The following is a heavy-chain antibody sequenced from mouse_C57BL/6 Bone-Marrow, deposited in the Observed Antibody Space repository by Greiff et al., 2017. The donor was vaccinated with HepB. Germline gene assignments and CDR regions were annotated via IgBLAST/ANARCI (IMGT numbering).Heavy chain of an antibody. CDR1: GFTFSSYG. V-gene: IGHV5-6*01. J-gene: IGHJ4*01. CDR3: ARHEGYDYGSSQVYYAMDY. Sequence: EVKLVESGGDLVKPGGSLKLTCAASGFTFSSYGMSWVRQTPDKRLEWVATISSGGSYTYYPDSVKGRFTISIDNDKNTLYLQMSSLKSEDTAMYSCARHEGYDYGSSQVYYAMDYWGTGTSVTVSS. D-gene: IGHD1-1*01. CDR2: ISSGGSYT.